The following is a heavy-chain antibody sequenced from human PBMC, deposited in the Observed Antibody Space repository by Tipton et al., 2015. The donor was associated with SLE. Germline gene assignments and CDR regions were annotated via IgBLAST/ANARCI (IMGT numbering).Heavy chain of an antibody. CDR1: GFTFSNAW. V-gene: IGHV3-15*01. CDR3: ARGGAYYYYGMDV. J-gene: IGHJ6*02. Sequence: SLRLSCAASGFTFSNAWMSWVRQAPGKGLEWVGRIKSKTDGGTTDYAAPVKGRFTISRDDSKNTLYLQMNSLKTEDTAVYYCARGGAYYYYGMDVWGQGTTVTVSS. CDR2: IKSKTDGGTT. D-gene: IGHD3-16*01.